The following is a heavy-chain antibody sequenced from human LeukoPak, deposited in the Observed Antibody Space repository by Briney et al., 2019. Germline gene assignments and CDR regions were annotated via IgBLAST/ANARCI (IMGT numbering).Heavy chain of an antibody. J-gene: IGHJ6*02. CDR1: GFTFSSYD. Sequence: PGGSLRLSCAASGFTFSSYDMHWVRQATGKGLEWVSAIGTAGDTYYPGSVKGRFTISRENAKNSLYLQMNSLRAGDTAVYYCARVGSGYYYSRYGMDVWGQGTTVTVSS. V-gene: IGHV3-13*01. CDR3: ARVGSGYYYSRYGMDV. D-gene: IGHD3-22*01. CDR2: IGTAGDT.